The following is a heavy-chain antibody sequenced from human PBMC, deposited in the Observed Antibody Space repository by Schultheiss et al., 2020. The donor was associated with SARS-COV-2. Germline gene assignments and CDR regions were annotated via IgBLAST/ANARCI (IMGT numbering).Heavy chain of an antibody. J-gene: IGHJ6*02. V-gene: IGHV3-15*01. CDR3: TTDQMDCSSTSCYYYYYYGMDV. CDR2: IKSKTDGGTT. D-gene: IGHD2-2*01. CDR1: GFTFSSYA. Sequence: GGSLRLSCAASGFTFSSYAMSWVRQAPGKGLEWVGRIKSKTDGGTTDYAAPVKGRFTISRDDSKNTLYLQMNSLKTEDTAVYYCTTDQMDCSSTSCYYYYYYGMDVWGQGTTVTVSS.